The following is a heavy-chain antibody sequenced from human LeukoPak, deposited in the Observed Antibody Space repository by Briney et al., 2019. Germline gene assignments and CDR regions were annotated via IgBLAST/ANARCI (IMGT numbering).Heavy chain of an antibody. D-gene: IGHD3-9*01. CDR2: ISVSGNT. J-gene: IGHJ4*02. V-gene: IGHV3-23*01. CDR1: GFTLSSYA. CDR3: ARDSRLVTPDY. Sequence: PGGSLRLSCAASGFTLSSYAMSWVRQGPGKGLEWVSAISVSGNTYHADSVKGRFTISRDSYKNTLYLQMNSLRAEDAAVYYCARDSRLVTPDYWGQGTLVTVSS.